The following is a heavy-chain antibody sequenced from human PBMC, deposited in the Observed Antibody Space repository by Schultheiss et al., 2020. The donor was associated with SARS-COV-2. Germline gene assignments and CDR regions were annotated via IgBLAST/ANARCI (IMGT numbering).Heavy chain of an antibody. CDR2: IIPILGSQ. Sequence: SVKVSCKTSGGTFSTYPISWVRQAPGRGLEWLGGIIPILGSQNYAQNFQGRVTIIADESTSTAYMELSSLTSDDTAVYYCARGGGHDYGDYWYFDLWGRGALVTVSS. V-gene: IGHV1-69*13. J-gene: IGHJ2*01. D-gene: IGHD4-17*01. CDR1: GGTFSTYP. CDR3: ARGGGHDYGDYWYFDL.